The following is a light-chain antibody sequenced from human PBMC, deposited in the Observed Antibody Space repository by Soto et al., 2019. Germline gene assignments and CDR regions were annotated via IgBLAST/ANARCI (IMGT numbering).Light chain of an antibody. V-gene: IGKV3-15*01. J-gene: IGKJ1*01. CDR1: QSVSSN. CDR2: GAS. CDR3: QQYNNWPPWT. Sequence: EIVMTQSPATLSVSPGERATLSCRASQSVSSNLAWSQQKPGQAPMLLIYGASTRATGIPARFSGSGSGTEFTLTISSLQSEDFAVYYCQQYNNWPPWTFGQGTKVEIK.